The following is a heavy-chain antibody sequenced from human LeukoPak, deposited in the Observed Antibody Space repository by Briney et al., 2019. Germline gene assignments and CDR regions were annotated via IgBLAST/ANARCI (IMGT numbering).Heavy chain of an antibody. CDR1: DGSISSYY. CDR2: IYYSGST. J-gene: IGHJ3*01. V-gene: IGHV4-59*12. Sequence: SETLSLTCTVSDGSISSYYWSWIRQPPGKGLEWIGYIYYSGSTNYNPSLKSRVTISVDTSKNQFSLKLSSVTAADTAIYYCARDESSTTFSTWGQGTMVTVST. D-gene: IGHD2/OR15-2a*01. CDR3: ARDESSTTFST.